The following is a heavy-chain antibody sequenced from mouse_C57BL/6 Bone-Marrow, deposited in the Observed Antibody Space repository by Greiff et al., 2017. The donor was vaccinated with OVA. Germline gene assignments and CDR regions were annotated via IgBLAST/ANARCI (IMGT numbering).Heavy chain of an antibody. D-gene: IGHD2-4*01. V-gene: IGHV1-15*01. CDR2: IDPETGGT. Sequence: VQLVESGAELVRPGASVTLSCKASGYTFTDYEMHWVKQTPVHGLEWIGAIDPETGGTAYNQKFKGKAILTADKSSSTAYMELRSLTSEDSAVYYCTRGYYDYDGRNFDYWGQGTTLTVSS. CDR1: GYTFTDYE. J-gene: IGHJ2*01. CDR3: TRGYYDYDGRNFDY.